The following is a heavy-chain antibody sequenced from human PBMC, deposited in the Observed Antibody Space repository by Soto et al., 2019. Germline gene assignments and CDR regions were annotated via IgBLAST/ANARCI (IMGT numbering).Heavy chain of an antibody. Sequence: EVQLVESGGGLVQPGGSLRLSCAASGFTFSSYAMHWVRQAPGKGLEYVSAISSNGGSTYYANSVKGRFTISRDNSKNTLYLQMGSLRAEDMAVYYCAREEWLDYYYGMDVRGQGTTVTVSS. CDR3: AREEWLDYYYGMDV. CDR1: GFTFSSYA. V-gene: IGHV3-64*01. D-gene: IGHD6-19*01. J-gene: IGHJ6*02. CDR2: ISSNGGST.